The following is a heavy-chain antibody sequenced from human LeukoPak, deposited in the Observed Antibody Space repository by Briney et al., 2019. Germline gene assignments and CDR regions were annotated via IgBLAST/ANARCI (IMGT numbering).Heavy chain of an antibody. CDR3: ARGSGTTDWYFDL. V-gene: IGHV3-21*01. CDR2: ISSSSSYI. CDR1: GFTFSDYT. J-gene: IGHJ2*01. D-gene: IGHD1-7*01. Sequence: GGSLRLSCAASGFTFSDYTMNWVRQAPGKGLEWVSSISSSSSYIYFANSVRGRFTIYRDNAKNSLYLQMNSLRAEDTAVYYCARGSGTTDWYFDLWGRGTLVTVSS.